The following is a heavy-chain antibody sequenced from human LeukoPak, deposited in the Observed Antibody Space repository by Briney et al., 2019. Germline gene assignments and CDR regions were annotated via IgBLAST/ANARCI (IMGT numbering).Heavy chain of an antibody. D-gene: IGHD2-2*01. CDR3: ARDQPGYCSSTSCYYYYGMDV. CDR1: GGTFSSYA. Sequence: ASVKVSCKASGGTFSSYAISWERQAPGQGLEWMGRIIPILGIANYAQKFQGRVTITADKSTSTAYMELSSLRSEDTAVYYCARDQPGYCSSTSCYYYYGMDVWGQGTTVTVSS. J-gene: IGHJ6*02. CDR2: IIPILGIA. V-gene: IGHV1-69*04.